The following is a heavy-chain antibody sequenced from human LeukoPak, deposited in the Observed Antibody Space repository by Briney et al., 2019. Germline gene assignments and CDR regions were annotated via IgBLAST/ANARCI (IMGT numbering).Heavy chain of an antibody. V-gene: IGHV3-11*04. J-gene: IGHJ3*02. Sequence: GGSLRLSCAASGFTFSDYYMSWIRQAPGKGLEWVSYISSSGSTIYYADSVKGRFTISRDNAKNSLYLQMNSLRAEDTAVYYCASVEYVDTAMVGSSDAFDIWGQGTMVTVSS. CDR1: GFTFSDYY. CDR2: ISSSGSTI. CDR3: ASVEYVDTAMVGSSDAFDI. D-gene: IGHD5-18*01.